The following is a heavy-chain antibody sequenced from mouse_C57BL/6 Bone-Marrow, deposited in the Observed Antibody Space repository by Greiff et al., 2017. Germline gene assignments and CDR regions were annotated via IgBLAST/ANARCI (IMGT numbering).Heavy chain of an antibody. Sequence: EVQLQQSGPVLVKPGASVKMSCKASGYTFTDYYMNWVKQSHGKSLEWIGVINPYNGGTSYNQKFKGKATLTVDKSSSTAYMELNSLTSEDSAVYYCARSWLLRDIDYWGQGTSVTVSS. CDR1: GYTFTDYY. CDR2: INPYNGGT. V-gene: IGHV1-19*01. J-gene: IGHJ4*01. CDR3: ARSWLLRDIDY. D-gene: IGHD2-3*01.